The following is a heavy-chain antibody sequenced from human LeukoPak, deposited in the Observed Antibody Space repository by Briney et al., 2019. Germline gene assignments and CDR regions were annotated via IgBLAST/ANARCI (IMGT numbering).Heavy chain of an antibody. CDR1: GGTFSSYA. D-gene: IGHD3-10*01. CDR2: IIPILGIA. CDR3: ARDWFGDSHYYYCYGMDV. V-gene: IGHV1-69*04. Sequence: GASVKVSCKASGGTFSSYAISWVRQAPGQGLEWMGRIIPILGIANYAQKFQGRVTITADKSTSTAYMELSSLRSEDTAVYYCARDWFGDSHYYYCYGMDVWGQGTTVTVSS. J-gene: IGHJ6*02.